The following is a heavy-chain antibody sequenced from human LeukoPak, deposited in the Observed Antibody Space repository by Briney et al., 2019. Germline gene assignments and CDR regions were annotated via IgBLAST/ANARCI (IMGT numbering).Heavy chain of an antibody. J-gene: IGHJ5*02. D-gene: IGHD2-2*02. V-gene: IGHV4-61*02. CDR2: IYTSGST. CDR1: GGSISSGSYY. Sequence: SETLSLTCTVSGGSISSGSYYWSWIRQPAGKGLEWIGRIYTSGSTNYNPSLKSRVTISVDTSKNQFSLKLSSVTAADTAVYYCARQGGYCSSTSCYKADNWFDPWGQGTLVTVSS. CDR3: ARQGGYCSSTSCYKADNWFDP.